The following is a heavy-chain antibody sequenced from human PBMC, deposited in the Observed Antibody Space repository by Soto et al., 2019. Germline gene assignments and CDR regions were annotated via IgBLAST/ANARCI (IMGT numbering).Heavy chain of an antibody. CDR1: GFNFNNYW. J-gene: IGHJ4*02. CDR3: ASGLIEYSSSWYDY. V-gene: IGHV3-74*01. CDR2: INSDGSST. D-gene: IGHD6-13*01. Sequence: EVLLVESGGGLVQPGGSLSLSCAVSGFNFNNYWMHWVRQAPGKGLVWVSRINSDGSSTNYADSVKGRFTISRDNRKNTLYLQMNSLRAEDTAVYFCASGLIEYSSSWYDYWGQGTLVTVSS.